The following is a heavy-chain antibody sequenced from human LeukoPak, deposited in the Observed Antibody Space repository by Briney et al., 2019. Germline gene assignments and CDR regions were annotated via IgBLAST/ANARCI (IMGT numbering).Heavy chain of an antibody. V-gene: IGHV3-33*06. Sequence: GRSLRLSCAASGFTFSSYGMHWVRQAPGKGLEWVAVIWYDGSNKYYADSVKGRFTISRDNSKNTLYLQMNSLRAEDTAVYYCAKTPGRELWSAPFDYWGQGTLVTVSS. J-gene: IGHJ4*02. CDR3: AKTPGRELWSAPFDY. D-gene: IGHD5-18*01. CDR1: GFTFSSYG. CDR2: IWYDGSNK.